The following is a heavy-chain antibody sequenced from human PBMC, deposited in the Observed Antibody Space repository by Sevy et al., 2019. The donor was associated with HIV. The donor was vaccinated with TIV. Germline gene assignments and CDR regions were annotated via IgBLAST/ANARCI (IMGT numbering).Heavy chain of an antibody. Sequence: GGSLRLSCAASGFTFSSYAMHWVRQAPGKGLEWVAVISYDGSNKYYADSVKGRFTISSDNSKNTLYLQMSGLRAEDTAVYYCARVRVGARGNWFDPWGQGTLVTVSS. CDR3: ARVRVGARGNWFDP. CDR2: ISYDGSNK. V-gene: IGHV3-30-3*01. J-gene: IGHJ5*02. CDR1: GFTFSSYA. D-gene: IGHD1-26*01.